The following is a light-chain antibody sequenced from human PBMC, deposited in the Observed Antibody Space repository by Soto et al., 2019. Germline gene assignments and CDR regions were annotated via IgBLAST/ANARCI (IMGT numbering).Light chain of an antibody. J-gene: IGKJ1*01. CDR3: QQHSHWPPWT. CDR2: GAS. CDR1: ENVRTF. V-gene: IGKV3-11*01. Sequence: VLTHSKGTMAFSPLEGDKIYCSSSENVRTFVDWYQQKPGQAPRLLIYGASNRATDIPARFSGSGSGTDFTLTISNLEPEDFAVYYCQQHSHWPPWTFGQGTKVDIK.